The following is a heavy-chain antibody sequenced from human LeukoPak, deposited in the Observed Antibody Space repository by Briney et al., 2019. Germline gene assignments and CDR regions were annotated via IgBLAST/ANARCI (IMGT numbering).Heavy chain of an antibody. V-gene: IGHV4-59*01. CDR3: ASGDFWSGSHFDY. J-gene: IGHJ4*02. Sequence: PSETLSLTCTVSGGSISSYYWSWIRQPPGKGLEWIGYIYYSGSTNYNPSLKSRVTISVDTSKNQFSLKLSSVTAADTAVYYCASGDFWSGSHFDYWGQGTLVTVSS. CDR2: IYYSGST. CDR1: GGSISSYY. D-gene: IGHD3-3*01.